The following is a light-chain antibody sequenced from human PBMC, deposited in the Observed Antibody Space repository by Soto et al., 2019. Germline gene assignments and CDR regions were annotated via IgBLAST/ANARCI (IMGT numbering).Light chain of an antibody. CDR1: QDITSY. Sequence: DIQMTQSPSSLSASVGDRVTITCQASQDITSYLNWYQHKPGKAPKLLIYDASILEAGVPSRFSGSGSGTEFTFTISSLQTEDVATYYCQHCDYLPIFGPGTTVDFK. J-gene: IGKJ3*01. V-gene: IGKV1-33*01. CDR2: DAS. CDR3: QHCDYLPI.